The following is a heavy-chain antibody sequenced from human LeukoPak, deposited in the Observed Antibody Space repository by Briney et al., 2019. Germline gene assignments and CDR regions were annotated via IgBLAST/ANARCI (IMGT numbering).Heavy chain of an antibody. V-gene: IGHV3-48*03. CDR3: ARGTGIVGATDPLRY. D-gene: IGHD1-26*01. CDR1: GFTFSSYE. Sequence: GGSLRLSCAASGFTFSSYEMNWVRQAPGKGLEWVSYISSSGSTIYYADSVKGRFTISRDDAKNSLYLQMNSLRAEDTAVYYCARGTGIVGATDPLRYWGQGTLVTVSS. J-gene: IGHJ4*02. CDR2: ISSSGSTI.